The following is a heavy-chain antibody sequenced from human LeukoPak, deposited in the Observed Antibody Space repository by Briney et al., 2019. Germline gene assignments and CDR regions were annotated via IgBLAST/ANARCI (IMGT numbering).Heavy chain of an antibody. CDR2: MYYSGST. J-gene: IGHJ4*02. CDR3: ASSITIFGVVLRTIYFDY. D-gene: IGHD3-3*01. Sequence: SETLSLTCTVSGGSISSSSYYWGWIRQPPGKGLEWIGGMYYSGSTYYNPSLKRRVVISVDTSKNQLSLKLRSVTAADTAVYYCASSITIFGVVLRTIYFDYWGQGILVTVSS. V-gene: IGHV4-39*01. CDR1: GGSISSSSYY.